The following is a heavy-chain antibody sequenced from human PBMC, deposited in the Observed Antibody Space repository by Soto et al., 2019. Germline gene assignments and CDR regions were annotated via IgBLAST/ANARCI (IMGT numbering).Heavy chain of an antibody. CDR3: ARSSSAHIYYYYGMDA. J-gene: IGHJ6*02. CDR2: INPNSGGT. D-gene: IGHD6-6*01. Sequence: ASVKVSCKASGSTFTGYYMHWVRQAPGQGLEWMGWINPNSGGTNYAQKFQGWVTMTRDTSISTAYMELSRLRSDDTAVYYCARSSSAHIYYYYGMDAWGQGTTVTVSS. CDR1: GSTFTGYY. V-gene: IGHV1-2*04.